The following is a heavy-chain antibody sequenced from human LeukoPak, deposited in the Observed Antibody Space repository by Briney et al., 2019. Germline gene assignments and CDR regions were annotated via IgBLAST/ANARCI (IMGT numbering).Heavy chain of an antibody. CDR1: GGSISSYY. V-gene: IGHV4-59*01. CDR2: IYYSGST. J-gene: IGHJ6*02. D-gene: IGHD3-10*01. Sequence: SETLSLTCTVSGGSISSYYWGWIRQPPGKGLEWIGYIYYSGSTNYNPSLKSRVTISVDTSKNQFSLKLSSVTAADTAVYYCARVRYYGSGSYGYYYGMDVWGQGTTVTVSS. CDR3: ARVRYYGSGSYGYYYGMDV.